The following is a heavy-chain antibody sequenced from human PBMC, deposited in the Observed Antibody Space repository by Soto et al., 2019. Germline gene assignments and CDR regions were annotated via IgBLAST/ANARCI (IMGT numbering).Heavy chain of an antibody. J-gene: IGHJ4*02. CDR3: ARAPLVTVITSLYFDY. V-gene: IGHV1-18*01. CDR2: ISAYNGNT. Sequence: ASVKVSCKASGYTFTSYAMHWVRQAPGQRLEWMGWISAYNGNTNYAQKLQGRVTMTTDTSTSTAYMELRSLRSDDTAVYYCARAPLVTVITSLYFDYWGQGTLVTVSS. D-gene: IGHD3-22*01. CDR1: GYTFTSYA.